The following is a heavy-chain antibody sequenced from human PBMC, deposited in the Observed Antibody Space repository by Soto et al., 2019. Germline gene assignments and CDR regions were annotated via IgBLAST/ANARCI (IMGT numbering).Heavy chain of an antibody. CDR1: GDSFTGFW. D-gene: IGHD6-19*01. CDR2: IYPRDSDT. J-gene: IGHJ4*02. Sequence: PGESLKISCKVSGDSFTGFWIGWVRQMPGKGLEWLGSIYPRDSDTRYSPSFQDQVTISADKSLSAAYLQWHSLQASDTAIYYCARQHPLDSRVWHTWGQGTLVTVSS. CDR3: ARQHPLDSRVWHT. V-gene: IGHV5-51*01.